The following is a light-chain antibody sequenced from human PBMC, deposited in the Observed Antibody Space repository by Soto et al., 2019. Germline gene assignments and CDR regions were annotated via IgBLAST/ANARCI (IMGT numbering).Light chain of an antibody. V-gene: IGKV1-39*01. J-gene: IGKJ1*01. CDR3: QQSYTAPPT. CDR1: QTISSY. Sequence: DIQMTQSPSSLSASVGDRVTITCRASQTISSYLTWYQKKPGKAPKLLMYLASRLQSGVPSRFSGSGSGTDFTITIISLLPAEFAASYCQQSYTAPPTFGQGTKVEVK. CDR2: LAS.